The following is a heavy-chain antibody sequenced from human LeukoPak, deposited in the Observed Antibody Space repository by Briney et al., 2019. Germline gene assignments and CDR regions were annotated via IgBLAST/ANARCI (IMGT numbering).Heavy chain of an antibody. CDR2: IKLDGSER. CDR1: GFTFGKYW. Sequence: PGGSLRLSCVASGFTFGKYWMSWVRQAPGKGLEWVANIKLDGSERNYVDSVKGRFTISRDNTKNSLYLQMNSLRVEDTAVYYCAKEGRSLQTYWGQGTLVTVSS. V-gene: IGHV3-7*03. J-gene: IGHJ4*02. CDR3: AKEGRSLQTY. D-gene: IGHD5-24*01.